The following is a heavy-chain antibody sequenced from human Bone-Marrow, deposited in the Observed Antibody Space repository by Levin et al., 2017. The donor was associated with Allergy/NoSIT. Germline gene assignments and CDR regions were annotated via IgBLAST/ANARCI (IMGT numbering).Heavy chain of an antibody. V-gene: IGHV3-30*18. CDR3: AKDARAAVAGKAPALHLVY. J-gene: IGHJ4*02. Sequence: GESLKISCAASGFTFSSYGMHWVRQAPGKGLEWVAVISYDGSNKYYADSVKGRFTISRDNSKNTLYLQMNSLRAEDTAVYYCAKDARAAVAGKAPALHLVYWGQGTLVTVSS. CDR1: GFTFSSYG. CDR2: ISYDGSNK. D-gene: IGHD6-19*01.